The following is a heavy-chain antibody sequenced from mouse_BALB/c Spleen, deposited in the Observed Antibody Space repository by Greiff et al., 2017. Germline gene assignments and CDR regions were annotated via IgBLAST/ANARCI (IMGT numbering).Heavy chain of an antibody. CDR2: ISSGGST. D-gene: IGHD1-2*01. Sequence: EVNVVESGGGLVKPGGSLKLSCAASGFTFSSYAMSWARQTPEKRLEWVASISSGGSTYYPDSVKGRFTISRDNARNILYLQMSSLRSEDTAMYYCARSLLRHYFDYWGQGTTLTVSS. CDR3: ARSLLRHYFDY. J-gene: IGHJ2*01. CDR1: GFTFSSYA. V-gene: IGHV5-6-5*01.